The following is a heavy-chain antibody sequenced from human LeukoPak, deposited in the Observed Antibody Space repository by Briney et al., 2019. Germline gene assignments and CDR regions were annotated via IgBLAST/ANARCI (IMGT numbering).Heavy chain of an antibody. Sequence: SETLSLTCTVSGGSISSGGYYWSWIRQHPGKGLEWIGYIYYSGSTYYNPSLKSRVTISVDTSKNQFSLKLSSVTAADTAVYYCARAVVAIQLWSTAPYYFDYWGQGTLVTVSS. CDR1: GGSISSGGYY. V-gene: IGHV4-31*03. D-gene: IGHD5-18*01. J-gene: IGHJ4*02. CDR2: IYYSGST. CDR3: ARAVVAIQLWSTAPYYFDY.